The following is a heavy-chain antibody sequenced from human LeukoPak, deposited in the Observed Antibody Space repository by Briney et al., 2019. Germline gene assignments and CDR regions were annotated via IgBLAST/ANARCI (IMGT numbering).Heavy chain of an antibody. CDR2: ISGSGGST. V-gene: IGHV3-23*01. D-gene: IGHD6-13*01. J-gene: IGHJ6*03. CDR3: ARALGIATAGPYYMDV. Sequence: PGGSLRLSCAASGFTFSSYAMSWVRQAPGKGLEWVSAISGSGGSTYYADSVKGRFTISRDNSKNTLYLQMNSLRAEDTAVYYCARALGIATAGPYYMDVWGKGTTVTVSS. CDR1: GFTFSSYA.